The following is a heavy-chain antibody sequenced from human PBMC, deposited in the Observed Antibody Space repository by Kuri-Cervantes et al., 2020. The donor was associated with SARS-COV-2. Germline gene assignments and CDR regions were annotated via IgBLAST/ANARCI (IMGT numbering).Heavy chain of an antibody. Sequence: SETLSLTCAVSGYSISSGYYWSWIRQPPGKGLEWIGEINHSGSTNYNPSLKSRVTISVDTSKNQFSLKLSSVTAADTAVYYCASEGERLLWFGELSRWGQGTLVTVSS. CDR2: INHSGST. CDR1: GYSISSGYY. V-gene: IGHV4-34*01. J-gene: IGHJ4*02. CDR3: ASEGERLLWFGELSR. D-gene: IGHD3-10*01.